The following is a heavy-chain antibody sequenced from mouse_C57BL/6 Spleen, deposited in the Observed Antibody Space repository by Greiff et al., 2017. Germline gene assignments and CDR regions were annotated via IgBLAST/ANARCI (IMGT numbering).Heavy chain of an antibody. J-gene: IGHJ4*01. CDR1: GYTFTSYW. Sequence: QVQLQQPGTELVKPGASVKLSCKASGYTFTSYWMHWVKQRPGQGLEWLGNINPSNGGTNYNEKFKSKATLTVDKSSSTAYMQRSSLTSADSAVYYCARFYYCGSSSYYYAMDYWGQGTSVTVSS. CDR2: INPSNGGT. CDR3: ARFYYCGSSSYYYAMDY. V-gene: IGHV1-53*01. D-gene: IGHD1-1*01.